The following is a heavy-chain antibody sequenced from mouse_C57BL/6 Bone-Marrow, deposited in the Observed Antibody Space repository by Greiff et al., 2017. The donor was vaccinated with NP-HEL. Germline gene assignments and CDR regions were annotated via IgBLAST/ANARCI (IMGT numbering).Heavy chain of an antibody. CDR3: TTYDGYPYWYFDV. D-gene: IGHD2-3*01. CDR2: IYPGNSDT. CDR1: GYTFTSYW. J-gene: IGHJ1*03. V-gene: IGHV1-5*01. Sequence: EVQLQQSGTVLARPGASVKMSCKTSGYTFTSYWMHWVKQRPGQGLEWMGAIYPGNSDTSYNQKFKGKAKLTAVTSASTAYMELSSLTNEDSAVYYCTTYDGYPYWYFDVWGTGTTVTVSS.